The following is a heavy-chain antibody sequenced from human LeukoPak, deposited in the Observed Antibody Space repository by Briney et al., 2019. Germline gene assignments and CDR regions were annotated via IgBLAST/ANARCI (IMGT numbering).Heavy chain of an antibody. CDR2: IRYDGSNK. CDR1: GFTFSSYG. V-gene: IGHV3-30*02. CDR3: AKDKGLTTVTAYYFDY. D-gene: IGHD4-17*01. J-gene: IGHJ4*02. Sequence: GGSLRLSCAASGFTFSSYGMHWVRQAPGKGLEWVAFIRYDGSNKYYADSVKGRFTISRDNSKNTLYLQMNSLRAEDTAVYYCAKDKGLTTVTAYYFDYWGQGTLVTVSS.